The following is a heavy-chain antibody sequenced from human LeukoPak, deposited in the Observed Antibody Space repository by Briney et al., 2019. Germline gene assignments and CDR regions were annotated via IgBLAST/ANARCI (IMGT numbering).Heavy chain of an antibody. CDR1: GFTFSSYW. Sequence: GGSLRLSCAASGFTFSSYWMTWVRQAPGKGLEWVANIKQDGSEKYYVDSVKGRFIISRDNAKNSLYLQMNSLRAEDTAVYYCAGERNCGGDCYQGSWFDPWGQGTLVTVSS. CDR2: IKQDGSEK. CDR3: AGERNCGGDCYQGSWFDP. J-gene: IGHJ5*02. D-gene: IGHD2-21*02. V-gene: IGHV3-7*01.